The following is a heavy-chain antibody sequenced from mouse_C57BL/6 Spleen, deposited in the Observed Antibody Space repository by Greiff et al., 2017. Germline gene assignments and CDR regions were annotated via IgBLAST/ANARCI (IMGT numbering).Heavy chain of an antibody. Sequence: EVKLVESVAELVRPGASVKLSCTASGFNIKNTYLHWVKQRPEQGLEWLGRIAPANGNTKYAPKFQGKATITADTSSNTAYLQLSSLTSEDTAIYYWAGYYGSSEFAYWGQGTLVTVSA. CDR2: IAPANGNT. D-gene: IGHD1-1*01. CDR1: GFNIKNTY. J-gene: IGHJ3*01. CDR3: AGYYGSSEFAY. V-gene: IGHV14-3*01.